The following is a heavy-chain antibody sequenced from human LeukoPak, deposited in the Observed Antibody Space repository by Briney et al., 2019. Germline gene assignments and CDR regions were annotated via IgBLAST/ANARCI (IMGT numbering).Heavy chain of an antibody. CDR2: IIPIFGTA. CDR1: GGTFSSYA. D-gene: IGHD5-12*01. CDR3: ARGNEGYDYYWRH. J-gene: IGHJ1*01. Sequence: SVKVSCKASGGTFSSYAISWVRQAPGQGLEWMGGIIPIFGTANYAQKFQGRVTITADESTSTAYMELSSLRSEDTAVYYCARGNEGYDYYWRHWGRATPVTVSS. V-gene: IGHV1-69*13.